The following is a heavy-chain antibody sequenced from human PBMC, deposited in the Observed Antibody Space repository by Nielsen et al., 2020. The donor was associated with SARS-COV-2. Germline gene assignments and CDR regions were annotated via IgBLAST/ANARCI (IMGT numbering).Heavy chain of an antibody. D-gene: IGHD2-2*01. J-gene: IGHJ5*02. CDR2: IKSKIDGGTT. CDR1: GFTFSKDW. CDR3: ATARYGSRTSCSAGTDRFDP. Sequence: GGSLRLSCVASGFTFSKDWMNWVRQAPGKGLEWVGRIKSKIDGGTTDYAAPVKDRFSISRDDAKNTVYLDMSSLRTEDTAVYDCATARYGSRTSCSAGTDRFDPWGQGTQVTVSS. V-gene: IGHV3-15*01.